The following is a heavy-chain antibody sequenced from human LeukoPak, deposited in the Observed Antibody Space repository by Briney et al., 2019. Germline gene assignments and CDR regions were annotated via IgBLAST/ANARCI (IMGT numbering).Heavy chain of an antibody. CDR1: GGSISSSSYN. V-gene: IGHV4-39*07. D-gene: IGHD4-17*01. CDR2: IYYSGST. J-gene: IGHJ4*02. CDR3: ARDDTVMYYFDY. Sequence: PSETLSLTCTVSGGSISSSSYNWGWIRQPPGKGLEWIGSIYYSGSTYYNPSLKSRVTISVDTSKNQFSLKLSSVTAADTAVYYCARDDTVMYYFDYWGQGTLVTVSS.